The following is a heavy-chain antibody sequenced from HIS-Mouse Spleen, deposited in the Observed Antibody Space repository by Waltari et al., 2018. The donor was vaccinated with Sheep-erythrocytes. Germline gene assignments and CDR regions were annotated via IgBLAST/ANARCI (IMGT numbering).Heavy chain of an antibody. CDR2: MNPNRGNT. J-gene: IGHJ4*02. Sequence: QVQLVQSGAEVKKPGASVKVSCKASGYTFTSYDINWVRQATGQGLEWMGWMNPNRGNTGYAKKFQGRVTMTRNTSISTAYMELGSLRSEDTAVYYCARGHYSGYDFDYWGQGTLVTVSS. D-gene: IGHD5-12*01. CDR1: GYTFTSYD. CDR3: ARGHYSGYDFDY. V-gene: IGHV1-8*01.